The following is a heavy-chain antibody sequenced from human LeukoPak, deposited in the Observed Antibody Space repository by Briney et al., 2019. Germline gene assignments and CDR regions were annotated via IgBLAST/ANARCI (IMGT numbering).Heavy chain of an antibody. CDR1: RFTFSSYG. Sequence: GGSLRLSCAASRFTFSSYGMHWVRQAPGKGLEWVAVISYDGSNKYYADSVKGRFTISRDDSKNTLYLQMNSLRAEDTAVYYCAKELGVYYYYGMDVWGQGTTVTVSS. CDR3: AKELGVYYYYGMDV. D-gene: IGHD2-8*01. CDR2: ISYDGSNK. V-gene: IGHV3-30*18. J-gene: IGHJ6*02.